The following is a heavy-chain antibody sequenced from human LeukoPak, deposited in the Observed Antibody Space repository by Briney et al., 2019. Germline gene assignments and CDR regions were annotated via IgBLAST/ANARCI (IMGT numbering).Heavy chain of an antibody. Sequence: SETLSLTCTDSGGSISSYYWSWIRQPPGKGLEWIGYIYYSGSTNYNPSLKSRVTISVDTSKNQFSLKLSSVTAADTAVYYCARGHEQQLCWFDPWGQGTLVTVSS. CDR1: GGSISSYY. D-gene: IGHD6-13*01. CDR3: ARGHEQQLCWFDP. J-gene: IGHJ5*02. V-gene: IGHV4-59*01. CDR2: IYYSGST.